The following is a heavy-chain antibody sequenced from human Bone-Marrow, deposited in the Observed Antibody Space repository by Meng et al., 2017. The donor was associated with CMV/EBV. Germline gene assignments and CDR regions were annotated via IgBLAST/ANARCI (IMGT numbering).Heavy chain of an antibody. Sequence: ETLSLTCTVSGGSISSSSYYWGWIRQPPGKGLEWVSAISGSGGSTYYADSVKGRFTISRDNSKNTLYLQMNSLRAEDTAVYYCANPVEMATIIPTPGYWGQGTLVTVSS. CDR1: GGSISSSSYY. V-gene: IGHV3-23*01. J-gene: IGHJ4*02. CDR2: ISGSGGST. CDR3: ANPVEMATIIPTPGY. D-gene: IGHD5-24*01.